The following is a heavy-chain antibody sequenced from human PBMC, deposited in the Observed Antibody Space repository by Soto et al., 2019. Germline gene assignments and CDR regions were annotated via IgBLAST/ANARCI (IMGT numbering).Heavy chain of an antibody. D-gene: IGHD5-18*01. CDR1: GGSISSSSYY. CDR3: ARGERHSYGYLVYYYYGMDV. V-gene: IGHV4-39*07. J-gene: IGHJ6*02. CDR2: INHSGST. Sequence: SETLSLTCTVSGGSISSSSYYWSWIRQPPGKGLEWIGEINHSGSTNYNPSLKSRVTISVDTSKNQFSLKLSSVTAADTAVYYCARGERHSYGYLVYYYYGMDVWGQGTTVTVSS.